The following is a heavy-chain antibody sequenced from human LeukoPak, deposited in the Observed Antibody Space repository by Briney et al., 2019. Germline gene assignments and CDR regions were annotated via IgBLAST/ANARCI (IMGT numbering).Heavy chain of an antibody. CDR1: GFTVSNTY. CDR3: AKVSQQLVEDWYFDL. D-gene: IGHD6-13*01. CDR2: ISWNSGSI. V-gene: IGHV3-9*01. J-gene: IGHJ2*01. Sequence: GGSLRLSCAASGFTVSNTYMSWVRQAPGKGLEWVSGISWNSGSIGYADSVKGRFTISRDNAKNSLYLQMNSLRAEDTALYYCAKVSQQLVEDWYFDLWGRGTLVTVSS.